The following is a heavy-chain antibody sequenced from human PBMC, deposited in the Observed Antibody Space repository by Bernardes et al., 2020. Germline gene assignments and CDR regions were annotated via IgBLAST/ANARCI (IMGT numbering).Heavy chain of an antibody. V-gene: IGHV5-51*01. D-gene: IGHD1-26*01. CDR1: GYIFSTSW. CDR3: GRQATSGGYYYMDV. Sequence: GESLKISCKTSGYIFSTSWIGWVRQMPGKGLEWMGIIYPSDSDTRYSPSFQGQVTISVDKSTSTAYLQWSSLKASDAAIYYCGRQATSGGYYYMDVWGKGTTVTVSS. CDR2: IYPSDSDT. J-gene: IGHJ6*03.